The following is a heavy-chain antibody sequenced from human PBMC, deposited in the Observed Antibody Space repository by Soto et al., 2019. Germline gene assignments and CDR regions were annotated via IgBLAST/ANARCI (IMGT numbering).Heavy chain of an antibody. CDR1: GGSISSGGYY. CDR3: ARGTLYFTMIVPPDY. J-gene: IGHJ4*02. CDR2: IYYSGST. Sequence: PSETLSLTCTVSGGSISSGGYYWSWIRQHPGKGLEWIGYIYYSGSTYYNPSLKSRVTISVDTSKNQFSLKLSSVTAADTAVYYCARGTLYFTMIVPPDYWGQGTLVTVSS. D-gene: IGHD3-22*01. V-gene: IGHV4-31*03.